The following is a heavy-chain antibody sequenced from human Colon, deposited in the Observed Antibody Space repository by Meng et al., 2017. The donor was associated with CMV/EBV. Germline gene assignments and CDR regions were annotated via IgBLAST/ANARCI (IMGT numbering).Heavy chain of an antibody. D-gene: IGHD3-3*01. V-gene: IGHV3-7*01. CDR1: GFNFTNNW. CDR3: ARFLGNGWYDP. J-gene: IGHJ5*02. Sequence: GESLMISCAASGFNFTNNWMTWVRQAPGKGLQLVANIKEDGSEKYYLDSVNGRFTISRDNAKDSLYMQMNSLRVDDTGVYYCARFLGNGWYDPWGQGTQVAVSS. CDR2: IKEDGSEK.